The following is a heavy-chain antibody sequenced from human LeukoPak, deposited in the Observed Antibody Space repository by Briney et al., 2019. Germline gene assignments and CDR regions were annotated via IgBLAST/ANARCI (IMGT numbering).Heavy chain of an antibody. V-gene: IGHV4-59*01. D-gene: IGHD3-16*01. Sequence: PSETLSLTCTVSGGSISSYHWSWIRQPPGKGLEWIGYIYSSGSTKYNPSLKSRVTISVDTSKNHFSLKLSSVTAADTAVYYCARGLGELDYWGQGTLVTVSS. J-gene: IGHJ4*02. CDR3: ARGLGELDY. CDR2: IYSSGST. CDR1: GGSISSYH.